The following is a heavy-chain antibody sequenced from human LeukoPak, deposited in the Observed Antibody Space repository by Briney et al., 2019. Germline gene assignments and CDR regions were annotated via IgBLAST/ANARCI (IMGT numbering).Heavy chain of an antibody. CDR3: ARPNTLNTAYYYMDV. V-gene: IGHV4-34*01. CDR2: ANHSGST. D-gene: IGHD2-21*02. Sequence: SETLSLTCAVYGGSFSGYYWSWIRQPPGKGLEWIGEANHSGSTNYNPSLKSRVTILVDTSKAQFSLKLSSVTAADTAVYYCARPNTLNTAYYYMDVWGKGTTVTVSS. J-gene: IGHJ6*03. CDR1: GGSFSGYY.